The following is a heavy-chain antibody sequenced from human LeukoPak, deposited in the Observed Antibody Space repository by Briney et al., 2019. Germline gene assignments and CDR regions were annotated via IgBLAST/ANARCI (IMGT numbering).Heavy chain of an antibody. D-gene: IGHD3-10*01. CDR3: ARRRLDRGFGWLDP. J-gene: IGHJ5*02. CDR1: GGSFSGYY. V-gene: IGHV4-34*01. CDR2: INHSGST. Sequence: PSETLSLTCAVYGGSFSGYYWSWIRQPPGKGLEWIGEINHSGSTNYNPSLKSRVTISVDTSKNQFSLKLSSVTAADTAVYYCARRRLDRGFGWLDPWGQGTLVTVSS.